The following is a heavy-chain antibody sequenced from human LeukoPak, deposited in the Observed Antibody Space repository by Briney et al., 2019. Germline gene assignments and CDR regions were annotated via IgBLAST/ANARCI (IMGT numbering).Heavy chain of an antibody. CDR3: AKETSSGNFVTIDC. V-gene: IGHV3-23*01. J-gene: IGHJ4*02. CDR1: GFTFSVYS. CDR2: ITGDGGGT. Sequence: GGSLRLSCAASGFTFSVYSMHWVRQAPGKGLEWVSAITGDGGGTNHADSVKGRFTISRDNSKNTLYLQMNSLRAEDTAVYYCAKETSSGNFVTIDCWGQGTLVTVSS. D-gene: IGHD1-26*01.